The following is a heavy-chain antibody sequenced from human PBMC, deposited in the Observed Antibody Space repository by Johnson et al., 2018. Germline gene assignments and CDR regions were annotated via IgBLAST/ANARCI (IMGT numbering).Heavy chain of an antibody. J-gene: IGHJ6*02. Sequence: VQLRESGGGLVQPRGSLRLSCAAPGFTFSNYAMRWVRQAPGKGLEGVSAMTGSGDNTYYVDSVKGRFTISRDNSKNKLYLQMTRLRAEDTAVYYCAKGKRYNRIIAGMDVWGQGTTVTVSS. D-gene: IGHD5-18*01. CDR1: GFTFSNYA. V-gene: IGHV3-23*01. CDR3: AKGKRYNRIIAGMDV. CDR2: MTGSGDNT.